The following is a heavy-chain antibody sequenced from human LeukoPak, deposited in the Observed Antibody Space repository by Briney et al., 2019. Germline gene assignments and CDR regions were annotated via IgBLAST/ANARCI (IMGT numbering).Heavy chain of an antibody. V-gene: IGHV3-9*01. CDR2: ISWNSGSI. D-gene: IGHD6-13*01. Sequence: PGGSLRLSCAASGFTFSDYYMSWIRQAPGKGLEWVSGISWNSGSIGYADSVKGRFTISRDNAKNSLYLQMNSLRAEDTALYYCAKDSRGRSWYSAFDIWGQGTMVTVSS. CDR3: AKDSRGRSWYSAFDI. CDR1: GFTFSDYY. J-gene: IGHJ3*02.